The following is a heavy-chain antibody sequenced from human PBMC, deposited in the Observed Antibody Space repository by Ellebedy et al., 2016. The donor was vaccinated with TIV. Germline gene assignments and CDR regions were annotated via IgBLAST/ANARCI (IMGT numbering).Heavy chain of an antibody. CDR3: ARDLEKSSGWYGGASY. V-gene: IGHV3-30-3*01. CDR1: GFTFDSYD. J-gene: IGHJ4*02. Sequence: GESLKISCVASGFTFDSYDMHWVRQAPGKGLEWVTVISHDGSSQYYADSVKGRITVSRDNSMTTVYLEMNSLRAEDTALYYCARDLEKSSGWYGGASYWGQGTQVTVSS. CDR2: ISHDGSSQ. D-gene: IGHD6-19*01.